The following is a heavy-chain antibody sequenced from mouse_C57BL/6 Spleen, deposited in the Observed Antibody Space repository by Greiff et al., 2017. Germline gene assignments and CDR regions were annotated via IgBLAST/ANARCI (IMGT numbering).Heavy chain of an antibody. CDR2: ISDGGSYT. Sequence: EVKLVESGGGLVKPGGSLKLSCAASGFTFSSYAMSWVRQTPEKRLEWVATISDGGSYTYYPDNVKGRFTISRDNAKNNLYLQMSHLKSEDTAMYYCARDDGTTYFYYWGQGTTLTVSS. D-gene: IGHD2-3*01. CDR1: GFTFSSYA. CDR3: ARDDGTTYFYY. J-gene: IGHJ2*01. V-gene: IGHV5-4*01.